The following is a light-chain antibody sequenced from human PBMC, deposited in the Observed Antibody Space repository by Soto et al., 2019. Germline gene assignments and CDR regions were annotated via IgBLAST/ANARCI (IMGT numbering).Light chain of an antibody. J-gene: IGLJ2*01. Sequence: QPVLTQPPSASGTPGQRVTISCSGSSSSIGSNYVYWYQQLPGTAPKLLIYRNNQRPSGVPDRFSGSKSGTSASLAISGLRSEDEADYYCAAWDDGLSGPVFGGGTKVTVL. CDR1: SSSIGSNY. V-gene: IGLV1-47*01. CDR3: AAWDDGLSGPV. CDR2: RNN.